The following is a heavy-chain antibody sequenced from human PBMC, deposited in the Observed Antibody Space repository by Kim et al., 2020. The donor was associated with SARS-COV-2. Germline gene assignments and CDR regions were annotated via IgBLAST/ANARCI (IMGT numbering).Heavy chain of an antibody. CDR3: ARRKVISYYFYYGMDV. Sequence: GGSLRLSCGASGFTFNIYVMSWVRQAPGKGLELVSSITGSGSTSCYAGSVKGRFTMSRDNSKKTLYLQMDSLRAEDTAVYYCARRKVISYYFYYGMDVGGQGTTVTISS. D-gene: IGHD3-16*02. CDR1: GFTFNIYV. CDR2: ITGSGSTS. V-gene: IGHV3-23*01. J-gene: IGHJ6*02.